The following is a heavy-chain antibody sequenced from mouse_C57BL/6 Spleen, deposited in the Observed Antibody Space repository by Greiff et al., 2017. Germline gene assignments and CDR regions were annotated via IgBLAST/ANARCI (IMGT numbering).Heavy chain of an antibody. V-gene: IGHV1-26*01. CDR3: ARSEHYYGSYYAMDY. J-gene: IGHJ4*01. CDR1: GYTFTDYY. D-gene: IGHD1-1*01. CDR2: INPNNGGT. Sequence: EVKLQQSGPELVKPGASVKISCKASGYTFTDYYMNWVKQSHGKSLEWIGDINPNNGGTSYNQKFKGKATLTVDKSSSTAYMELRSLTSEDSAVYYGARSEHYYGSYYAMDYWGQGTSVTGSS.